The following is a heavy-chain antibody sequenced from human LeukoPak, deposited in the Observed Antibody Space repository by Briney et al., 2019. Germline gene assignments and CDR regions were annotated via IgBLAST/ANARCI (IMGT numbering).Heavy chain of an antibody. V-gene: IGHV3-11*04. D-gene: IGHD2-21*01. Sequence: GGSLRLSCAASGFTFSDYHMSWIRQAPGKGLEWVSVKGRFTISRDNAKNSLYLQMNSLRAEDTAVYYCARGFRFPDVWSKGTTVTVSS. CDR1: GFTFSDYH. J-gene: IGHJ6*04. CDR3: ARGFRFPDV.